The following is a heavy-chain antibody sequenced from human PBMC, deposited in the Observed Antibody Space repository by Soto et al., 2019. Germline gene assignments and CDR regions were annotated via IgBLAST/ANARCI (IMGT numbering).Heavy chain of an antibody. CDR2: ISTSNGST. CDR1: GYTFTNYD. V-gene: IGHV1-18*01. Sequence: QLVQSGAEVRKPGASVKVSCKASGYTFTNYDINWVRQAPGQGLEWMGWISTSNGSTLYAQKLQGRVSMTTDTATSTAYMELRSLRSDDTAVFYCARHYRHHYYSDGYLRLVNYWGQGTLVTVSS. J-gene: IGHJ4*02. D-gene: IGHD3-22*01. CDR3: ARHYRHHYYSDGYLRLVNY.